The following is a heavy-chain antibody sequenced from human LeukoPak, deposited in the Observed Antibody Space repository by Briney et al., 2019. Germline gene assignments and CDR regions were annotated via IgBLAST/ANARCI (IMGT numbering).Heavy chain of an antibody. V-gene: IGHV3-21*01. CDR1: GFTFSSYA. D-gene: IGHD3-16*01. Sequence: PGGSLRLSCEASGFTFSSYAMNWVRQAPGKGLEWVSSISSSSSYIYYADSVKGRFTISRDNANNSLYLQMNSLRAEDTIVYYCARGDSGGMDYWGQGTLVTVSS. CDR3: ARGDSGGMDY. CDR2: ISSSSSYI. J-gene: IGHJ4*02.